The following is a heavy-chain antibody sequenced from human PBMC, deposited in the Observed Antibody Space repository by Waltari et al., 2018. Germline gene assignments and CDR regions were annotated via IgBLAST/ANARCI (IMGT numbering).Heavy chain of an antibody. Sequence: EVQLVESGGGLVQPGGSLRLSCSASGFTFSTYTIHWVRQAPGKGLEYVSAISSNGGSTYYANYLKGRFTISRDNSRNMLYHQRGRLRAEDMAVYYCAREVVVTANLDYGGQGTLVTVSS. CDR1: GFTFSTYT. V-gene: IGHV3-64*01. CDR3: AREVVVTANLDY. CDR2: ISSNGGST. J-gene: IGHJ4*02. D-gene: IGHD2-21*02.